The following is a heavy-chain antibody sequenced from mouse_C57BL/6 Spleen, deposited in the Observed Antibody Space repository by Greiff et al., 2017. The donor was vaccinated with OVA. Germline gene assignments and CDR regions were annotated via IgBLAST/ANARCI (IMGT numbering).Heavy chain of an antibody. CDR2: IDPSDSYT. D-gene: IGHD2-5*01. V-gene: IGHV1-69*01. CDR3: ARGDYSNPRYFDV. Sequence: VQLQQPGAELVMPGASVKLSCKASGYTFTSYWMHWVKQRPGQGLEWIGEIDPSDSYTNYNQKFKGKSTLTVDKSSSTAYMQLSSLTSEDSAVYYCARGDYSNPRYFDVWGTGTTVTVSS. J-gene: IGHJ1*03. CDR1: GYTFTSYW.